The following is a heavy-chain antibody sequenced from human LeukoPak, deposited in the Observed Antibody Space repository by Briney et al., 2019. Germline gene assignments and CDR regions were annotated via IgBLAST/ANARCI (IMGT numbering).Heavy chain of an antibody. CDR2: INHSGST. J-gene: IGHJ4*02. D-gene: IGHD6-6*01. Sequence: SETLSLTCAVYGGSFSSYYWSWIRQPPGKGLEWIGEINHSGSTNYNPSLKSRVTISVDTSKNQFSLKLSSVTAADTAVYYCARGGLGSSSKPFDYWGQGTLVTVSS. CDR1: GGSFSSYY. V-gene: IGHV4-34*01. CDR3: ARGGLGSSSKPFDY.